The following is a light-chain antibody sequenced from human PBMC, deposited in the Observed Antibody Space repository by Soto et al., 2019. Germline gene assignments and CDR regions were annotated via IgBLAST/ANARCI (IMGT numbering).Light chain of an antibody. CDR2: WAS. J-gene: IGKJ4*01. Sequence: DIVVTQSPDSLAASLGERATINCQSSQSLFYSSENKNCLRWYQQKPGQPPKLLIYWASTRESGVPERFSGAGSGTDFTLTISSLQAEDVAVYYCQQYYDTPLTFGGGTKVEIK. CDR1: QSLFYSSENKNC. CDR3: QQYYDTPLT. V-gene: IGKV4-1*01.